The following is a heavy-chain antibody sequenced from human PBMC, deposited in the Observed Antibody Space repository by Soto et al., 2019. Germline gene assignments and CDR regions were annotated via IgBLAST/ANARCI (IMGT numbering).Heavy chain of an antibody. V-gene: IGHV3-30-3*01. CDR3: ARAPGPHNYGYFDY. CDR1: GFTFSSYA. D-gene: IGHD5-18*01. J-gene: IGHJ4*02. Sequence: QGQLVESGGGVVQPGRSLRLSCAASGFTFSSYAMHWVRQAPGKGLEWVAVRSYDGSNKYYPDSVKGRFTISRDNSKNTLYLQMSSLGAEDTAVYYCARAPGPHNYGYFDYWGQGTLVTVSS. CDR2: RSYDGSNK.